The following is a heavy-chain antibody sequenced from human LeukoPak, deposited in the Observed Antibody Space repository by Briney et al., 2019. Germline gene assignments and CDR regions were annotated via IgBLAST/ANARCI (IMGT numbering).Heavy chain of an antibody. CDR2: IIPIFGTA. V-gene: IGHV1-69*05. CDR1: GGTFSSYA. J-gene: IGHJ4*02. Sequence: SVKVSCKASGGTFSSYAISWVRQAPGQGLEWMGRIIPIFGTANYAQKFQGRVTITTDESTSTAYMELSSLRSEDTAVCYCARYGSSSSAVDYWGQGTLVTVSS. CDR3: ARYGSSSSAVDY. D-gene: IGHD6-6*01.